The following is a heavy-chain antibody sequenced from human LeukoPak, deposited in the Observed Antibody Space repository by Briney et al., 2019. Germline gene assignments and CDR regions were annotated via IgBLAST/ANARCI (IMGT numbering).Heavy chain of an antibody. D-gene: IGHD2-15*01. CDR3: ASATREYCSGGSCYSSSYYGMDV. CDR2: ISAYNGNT. CDR1: GYTFTSYG. J-gene: IGHJ6*02. Sequence: GASVKVSCKASGYTFTSYGISWVRQAPGQGLEWMGWISAYNGNTNYAQKLQGRVTMTTDTSTSTAYMELRSLRSDDTAVYYCASATREYCSGGSCYSSSYYGMDVCGQGTTVTVSS. V-gene: IGHV1-18*01.